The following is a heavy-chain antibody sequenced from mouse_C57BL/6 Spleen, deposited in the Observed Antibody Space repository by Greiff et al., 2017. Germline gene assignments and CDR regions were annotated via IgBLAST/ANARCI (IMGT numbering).Heavy chain of an antibody. CDR2: IDPSDSYT. CDR1: GYTFPRYW. CDR3: ARGLRNFDY. Sequence: QVQLQQPGAELVMPGASVKLSCKASGYTFPRYWMHWVKQRPGQGLAWIGEIDPSDSYTNYNQKCKGKSTLTVDKSSSTAYMQLSSLTSEDSAVYYCARGLRNFDYWGQGTTLTVSS. D-gene: IGHD1-1*01. J-gene: IGHJ2*01. V-gene: IGHV1-69*01.